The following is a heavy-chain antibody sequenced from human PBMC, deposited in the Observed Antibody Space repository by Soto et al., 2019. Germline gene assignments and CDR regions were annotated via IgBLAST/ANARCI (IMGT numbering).Heavy chain of an antibody. V-gene: IGHV3-30-3*01. Sequence: QVQLAESGGGVVQPGRSLSLSCAASGFTFSTYAMHWVRQAPGKGLEWVAVISYDGSNQYYAASVKGRFTISRDNPKHTRYLQMNSLRAEDTAVYYCARGGPPTVLNVQNDAFDIWGQGTMVPVSS. J-gene: IGHJ3*02. CDR3: ARGGPPTVLNVQNDAFDI. D-gene: IGHD4-17*01. CDR2: ISYDGSNQ. CDR1: GFTFSTYA.